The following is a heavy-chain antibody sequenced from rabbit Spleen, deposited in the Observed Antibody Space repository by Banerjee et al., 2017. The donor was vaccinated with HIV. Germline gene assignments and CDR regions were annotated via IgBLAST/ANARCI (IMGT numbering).Heavy chain of an antibody. CDR1: GFSFSSSDY. CDR3: AREVLYAAYAGFGDATIYYFDL. CDR2: IAGSSSGFT. V-gene: IGHV1S40*01. J-gene: IGHJ4*01. Sequence: QSLEESGGDLVKPGASLTLTCTASGFSFSSSDYMCWVRQAPGKGLEWISCIAGSSSGFTYSATWAKGRFTCSKTSSTTVTLQMTSLTVADTATYFCAREVLYAAYAGFGDATIYYFDLWGQGTLVTVS. D-gene: IGHD6-1*01.